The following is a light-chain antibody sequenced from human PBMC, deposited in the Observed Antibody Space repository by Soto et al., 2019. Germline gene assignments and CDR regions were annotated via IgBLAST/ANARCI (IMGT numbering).Light chain of an antibody. CDR3: QQYSTYYRE. CDR2: KAS. V-gene: IGKV1-5*03. J-gene: IGKJ1*01. CDR1: QNINDL. Sequence: DIQMTQAPSTLSASVGDRVTITCRASQNINDLLAWYQQKPGKAPNLLIYKASSLESGVPSRFSGTGYGTEFTLTISSLQPDAFPTFYCQQYSTYYREFGQGTKVDI.